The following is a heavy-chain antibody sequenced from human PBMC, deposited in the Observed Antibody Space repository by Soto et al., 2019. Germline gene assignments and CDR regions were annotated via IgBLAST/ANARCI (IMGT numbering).Heavy chain of an antibody. CDR1: GYTFTSYA. CDR3: ARARGGSAGTFDY. J-gene: IGHJ4*02. D-gene: IGHD6-13*01. Sequence: QVQLVQSGAEEKKPGASVKVSCKASGYTFTSYAMHWVRQAPGQRLEWMGWINAGNGNTKYSQKFQGRVTITRDTSASTAYMELSSLRSEDTAVYYCARARGGSAGTFDYWGQETLVTVSS. CDR2: INAGNGNT. V-gene: IGHV1-3*05.